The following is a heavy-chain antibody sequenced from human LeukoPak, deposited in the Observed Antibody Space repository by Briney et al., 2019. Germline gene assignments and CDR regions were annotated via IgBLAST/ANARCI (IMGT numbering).Heavy chain of an antibody. Sequence: GESLKISCKGSGYSFTSYWIGWVRQMPGKGLEWMGIIYPGDSDTRYSPSFQGQVTISADKSISTAYLQWSSLKASDTAMYYCARTYYYGSGSYYKGGPYDAFDIWGQGTMVTVSS. J-gene: IGHJ3*02. CDR3: ARTYYYGSGSYYKGGPYDAFDI. CDR2: IYPGDSDT. V-gene: IGHV5-51*01. D-gene: IGHD3-10*01. CDR1: GYSFTSYW.